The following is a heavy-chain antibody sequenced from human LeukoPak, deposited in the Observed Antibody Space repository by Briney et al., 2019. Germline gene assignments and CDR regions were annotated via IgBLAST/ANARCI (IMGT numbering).Heavy chain of an antibody. CDR1: GFTFSSYA. V-gene: IGHV3-30-3*01. J-gene: IGHJ4*02. CDR2: ISYYGSKN. D-gene: IGHD6-6*01. Sequence: GRPLRLSCAASGFTFSSYAMHWVRQAPAKGLEWVAGISYYGSKNSYEAAVKGRFTNSRDNSKNTLYLQMNSLRAEDTAVYYCARGSPFRGIAARPFIYWGQGTLVTVSS. CDR3: ARGSPFRGIAARPFIY.